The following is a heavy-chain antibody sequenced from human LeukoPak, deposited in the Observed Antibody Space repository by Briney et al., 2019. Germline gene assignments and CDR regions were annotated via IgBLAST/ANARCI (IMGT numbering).Heavy chain of an antibody. V-gene: IGHV4-30-2*01. Sequence: SETLSLTCTVSGGSTSSGGYSWSWIRQPPGKGLEWIGYIYHSGSTYYDPSLKSRVTISVDRSKNQFSLRLSSVTAADTAVYYCARGNSGGYYFDYWGQGTLVTVSS. CDR3: ARGNSGGYYFDY. CDR1: GGSTSSGGYS. D-gene: IGHD1-7*01. CDR2: IYHSGST. J-gene: IGHJ4*02.